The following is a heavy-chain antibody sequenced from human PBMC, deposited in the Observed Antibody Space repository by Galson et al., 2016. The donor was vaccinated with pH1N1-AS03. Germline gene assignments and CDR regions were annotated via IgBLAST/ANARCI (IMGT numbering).Heavy chain of an antibody. D-gene: IGHD7-27*01. CDR1: GFTFSRKD. V-gene: IGHV3-13*01. J-gene: IGHJ4*02. CDR2: IAIAGNT. CDR3: AVWGATDGTHGMDV. Sequence: SLRLSCAASGFTFSRKDMHWVRQPAGKPLEWVSSIAIAGNTYYLDSVKGRFTISRENGKNSVYLQMNTLTDEDSAVYYCAVWGATDGTHGMDVWGQGTLVTVSS.